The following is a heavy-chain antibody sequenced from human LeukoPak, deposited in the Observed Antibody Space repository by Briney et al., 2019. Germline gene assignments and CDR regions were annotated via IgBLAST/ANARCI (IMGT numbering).Heavy chain of an antibody. CDR1: GFTFSSYG. J-gene: IGHJ5*02. CDR2: ISYDGSNK. D-gene: IGHD3-10*01. V-gene: IGHV3-30*18. CDR3: AKASALWFGELLIGNWFDP. Sequence: GRSLRLSCAASGFTFSSYGMHWVRQAPGKGLEWVAVISYDGSNKYYADSVKGRFTISRDNSKNTLNLQMNSLRAEDTAVYYCAKASALWFGELLIGNWFDPWGQGTLVTVSS.